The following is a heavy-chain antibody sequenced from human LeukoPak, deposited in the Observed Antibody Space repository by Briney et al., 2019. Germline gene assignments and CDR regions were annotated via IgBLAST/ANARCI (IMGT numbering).Heavy chain of an antibody. D-gene: IGHD1-1*01. J-gene: IGHJ4*02. CDR1: GYSFTYYW. V-gene: IGHV5-51*01. CDR2: IYPGDSDT. Sequence: GESLKISCKSSGYSFTYYWIGWVRQMPGKGLEWMGIIYPGDSDTRYSPAFQGQVTFSADKSISTAYLQWSSLKASDTAMYYCATFATSGTTGGFDYWGQGTLVTVSS. CDR3: ATFATSGTTGGFDY.